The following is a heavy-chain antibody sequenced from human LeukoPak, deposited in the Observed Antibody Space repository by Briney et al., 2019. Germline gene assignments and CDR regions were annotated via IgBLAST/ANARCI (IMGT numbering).Heavy chain of an antibody. V-gene: IGHV1-2*02. CDR3: ARVLGYCSSTSCPPGNWFDP. J-gene: IGHJ5*02. D-gene: IGHD2-2*01. CDR2: INPNSGGT. Sequence: ASVKVSCKASGYTFTGYYMHWVRQAPGQGLEWMGWINPNSGGTNYAQKFQARVTMTRDTSISTAYMELRSLRSDDTAVYYCARVLGYCSSTSCPPGNWFDPWGQGTLVTVSS. CDR1: GYTFTGYY.